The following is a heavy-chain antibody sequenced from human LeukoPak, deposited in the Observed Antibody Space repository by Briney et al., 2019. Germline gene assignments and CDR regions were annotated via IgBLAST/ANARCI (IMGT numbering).Heavy chain of an antibody. V-gene: IGHV1-18*01. CDR3: ARDHSSSCQLLDY. CDR1: GYTFTTYG. CDR2: ISAYNGDI. Sequence: ASVKVSCKASGYTFTTYGVTWVRQAPRQGLEWMGWISAYNGDIKYAEKFQGRITMTTDTFTNTAYKELRSLRSDDTAVYYCARDHSSSCQLLDYWGQGTLVTVSS. D-gene: IGHD6-13*01. J-gene: IGHJ4*02.